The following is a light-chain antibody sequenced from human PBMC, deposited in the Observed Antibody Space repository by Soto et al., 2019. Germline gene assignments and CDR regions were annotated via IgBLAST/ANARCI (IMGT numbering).Light chain of an antibody. CDR2: DAS. CDR3: QQANSFPIT. J-gene: IGKJ5*01. V-gene: IGKV1-5*01. Sequence: DIQMTQSPSTLSASVGDRVTITCRASQSLNNYLAWYQQKPGKAPKLLIYDASTLERGVPSRFSGSGSGTNFTLTISSLQPEDFATYYCQQANSFPITFGQGTRLEIK. CDR1: QSLNNY.